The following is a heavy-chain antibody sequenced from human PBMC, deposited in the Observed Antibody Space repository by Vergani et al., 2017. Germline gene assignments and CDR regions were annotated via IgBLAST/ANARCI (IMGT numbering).Heavy chain of an antibody. Sequence: EVQLVQSGAEVKKPGATMKISCKVSGYTFTDHYMHWVKQAPGKGLEWMGHVDPEDGETLYAEKFKGRVTIAADTSTDTAHVDLSSLRSEDTAVYYCATPQTVTTGGMEVWGQGTTVIVSS. CDR2: VDPEDGET. V-gene: IGHV1-69-2*01. D-gene: IGHD4-17*01. CDR3: ATPQTVTTGGMEV. J-gene: IGHJ6*02. CDR1: GYTFTDHY.